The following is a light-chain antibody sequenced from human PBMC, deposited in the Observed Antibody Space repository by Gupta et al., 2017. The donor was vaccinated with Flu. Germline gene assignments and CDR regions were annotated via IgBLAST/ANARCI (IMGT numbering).Light chain of an antibody. J-gene: IGKJ1*01. CDR1: KRVSSN. V-gene: IGKV3-15*01. CDR2: GAS. CDR3: QQYDNWPPRGT. Sequence: EIVITHSPATLPVSPGETATLSCRASKRVSSNLAWYQQKPGQAPRLLIYGASTRATGIPARFSGSGSGTDFTLTISSLQSEDFAVYYCQQYDNWPPRGTFGQGTKVEIK.